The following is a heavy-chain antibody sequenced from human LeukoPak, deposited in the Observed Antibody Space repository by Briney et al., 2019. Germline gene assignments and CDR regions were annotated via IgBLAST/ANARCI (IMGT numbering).Heavy chain of an antibody. CDR2: IYYSGST. CDR1: GGSISSYY. V-gene: IGHV4-59*01. J-gene: IGHJ4*02. D-gene: IGHD6-6*01. CDR3: ARMGSSSGRFDY. Sequence: SETLSLTCTVSGGSISSYYWSWIRQPPGKGLEWIGYIYYSGSTNYNPSLKSRVTISVDTSKNQCSLKLRSVTAADTAVYYCARMGSSSGRFDYWGQGTLVTVSS.